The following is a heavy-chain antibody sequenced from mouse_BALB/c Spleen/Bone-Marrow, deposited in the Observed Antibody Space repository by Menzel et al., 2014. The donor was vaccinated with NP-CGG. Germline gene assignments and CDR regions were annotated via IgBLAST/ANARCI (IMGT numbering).Heavy chain of an antibody. V-gene: IGHV5-9-2*01. Sequence: EVHLVESGGGLVKSGGSLKLSCAASGSSFSNYGMSWLRQTPEKRLEWVATISGDGRYTFYSDSVKGRFTISRDNAKNNLYLQLSSLRSEDTALYYCARHAYYDQTEVSFVCWGQGTLVTVSA. CDR1: GSSFSNYG. CDR2: ISGDGRYT. J-gene: IGHJ3*01. D-gene: IGHD2-4*01. CDR3: ARHAYYDQTEVSFVC.